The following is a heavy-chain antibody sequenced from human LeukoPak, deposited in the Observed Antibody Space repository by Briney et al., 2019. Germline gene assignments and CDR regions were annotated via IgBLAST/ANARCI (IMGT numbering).Heavy chain of an antibody. D-gene: IGHD6-19*01. CDR1: GFTFSSYW. Sequence: GSLRLSCAASGFTFSSYWMSWVRQPPGKGLEWIGSIYYSGSTYYNPSLKSRVTISVDTSKNQFSLKLSSVTAADTAVYYCASGHSSGWYFDYYYYMDVWGKGTTVTVSS. V-gene: IGHV4-39*07. CDR2: IYYSGST. J-gene: IGHJ6*03. CDR3: ASGHSSGWYFDYYYYMDV.